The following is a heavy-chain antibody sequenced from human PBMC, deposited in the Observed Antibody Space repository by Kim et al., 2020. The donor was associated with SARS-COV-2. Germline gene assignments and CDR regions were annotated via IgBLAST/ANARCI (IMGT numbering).Heavy chain of an antibody. J-gene: IGHJ4*02. D-gene: IGHD4-17*01. CDR3: ARDRGYGDDTFDY. V-gene: IGHV1-18*01. Sequence: ASVKVSCKASGYTFTSYGISWVRQAPGQGLEWLGWVGAYNCDTNYAQNLQGRVTLTTDTSTSTAFLELRSLRSDDTAVYFCARDRGYGDDTFDYWGQGTLVTVSS. CDR2: VGAYNCDT. CDR1: GYTFTSYG.